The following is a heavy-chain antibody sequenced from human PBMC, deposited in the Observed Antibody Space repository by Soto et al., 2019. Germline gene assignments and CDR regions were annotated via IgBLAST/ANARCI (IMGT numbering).Heavy chain of an antibody. CDR1: RLTINMYA. V-gene: IGHV3-23*01. J-gene: IGHJ6*02. CDR2: ISRSGGGT. CDR3: AKGDPRDFWSPYYRSYYYGMDV. D-gene: IGHD3-3*01. Sequence: QHGGSMELCCAASRLTINMYAVNWVRKTKGKGLEWLSAISRSGGGTFYADSVKGRFTISRDSSKNMLYLQMNSLRAEDTAIYYCAKGDPRDFWSPYYRSYYYGMDVWGQGTTVTVSS.